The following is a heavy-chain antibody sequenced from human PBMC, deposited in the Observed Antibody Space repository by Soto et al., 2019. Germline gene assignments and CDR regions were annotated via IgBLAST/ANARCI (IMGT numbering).Heavy chain of an antibody. J-gene: IGHJ4*02. D-gene: IGHD3-22*01. CDR2: FFGSCVTT. V-gene: IGHV3-23*01. CDR1: GFTFSSYA. Sequence: PGGSLRLSCAASGFTFSSYAMSWVRQAPGKGLEWVSAFFGSCVTTYYADSVKGRFTFPRNNSKNTFFLQINSLRAEDTAVYYCAKDNSSGYYYPYWGQGTLVTVSS. CDR3: AKDNSSGYYYPY.